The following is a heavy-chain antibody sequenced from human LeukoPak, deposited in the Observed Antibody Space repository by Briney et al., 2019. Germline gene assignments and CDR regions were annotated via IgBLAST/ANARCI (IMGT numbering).Heavy chain of an antibody. J-gene: IGHJ4*02. CDR2: INSDGSST. CDR1: GFTFSSYW. Sequence: GGSLRLFCAASGFTFSSYWMHWVRQAPGKGLVWVSRINSDGSSTSYADSVKGRFTISRDNAKNTLYLQMNSLRAEDTAVYYCARDNMDSGLFDYWGQGTLVTVSS. D-gene: IGHD5-12*01. V-gene: IGHV3-74*01. CDR3: ARDNMDSGLFDY.